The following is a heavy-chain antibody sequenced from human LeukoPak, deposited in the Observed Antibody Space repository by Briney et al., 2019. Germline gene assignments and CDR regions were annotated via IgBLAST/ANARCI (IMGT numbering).Heavy chain of an antibody. V-gene: IGHV3-23*01. CDR2: ISGSGGST. D-gene: IGHD2-2*01. CDR3: AKGTGYCSSTSCYESTPLLYHYYGLDV. CDR1: GFTFSSYA. Sequence: GGSLRLSCAASGFTFSSYAMSWVRQAPGKGMEWVSAISGSGGSTYYADSVKGRFTISRDNSKNTLYLQMNSLRAEDTAVYYCAKGTGYCSSTSCYESTPLLYHYYGLDVWGQGTTVTVSS. J-gene: IGHJ6*02.